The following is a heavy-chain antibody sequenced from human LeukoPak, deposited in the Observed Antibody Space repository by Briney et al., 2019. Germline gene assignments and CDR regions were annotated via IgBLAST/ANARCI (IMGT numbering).Heavy chain of an antibody. CDR2: INPNSGRT. Sequence: ASVKVSCKASGYTFTGYYMHWVRQAPGQGLEWMGRINPNSGRTNYAQKFQGRVTMTRDTSISTAYMELSRLRSDDTAVYYCARERRTTVTGDYWGQGTLVTVSS. CDR1: GYTFTGYY. J-gene: IGHJ4*02. CDR3: ARERRTTVTGDY. V-gene: IGHV1-2*06. D-gene: IGHD4-11*01.